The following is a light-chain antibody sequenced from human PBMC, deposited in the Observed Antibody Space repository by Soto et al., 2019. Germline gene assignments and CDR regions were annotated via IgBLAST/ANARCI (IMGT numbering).Light chain of an antibody. J-gene: IGKJ5*01. CDR2: DAS. CDR3: QQYDNLPIT. Sequence: DIQMTQSPSSLSASVGDRVTITCQASQDISNYLNWYQQKPGKAPKLLIYDASNLETGVPSRFSGSGSGTDFTFTIRSLQAEDIATYYCQQYDNLPITFGQGTRLEIK. CDR1: QDISNY. V-gene: IGKV1-33*01.